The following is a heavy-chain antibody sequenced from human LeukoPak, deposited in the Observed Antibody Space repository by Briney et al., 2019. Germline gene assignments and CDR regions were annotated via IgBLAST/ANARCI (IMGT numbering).Heavy chain of an antibody. Sequence: PGGSLRLSYAASGFTFSNTWMSWVRQAPGKGLEWVGRIKSKADGGTADYTAPVKDRFTFSRDDSKHTVYLQMNSLKTEDTAVYYCTTEIMDLFDYWGQGTLVTVSS. CDR3: TTEIMDLFDY. D-gene: IGHD2-8*01. V-gene: IGHV3-15*01. CDR1: GFTFSNTW. CDR2: IKSKADGGTA. J-gene: IGHJ4*02.